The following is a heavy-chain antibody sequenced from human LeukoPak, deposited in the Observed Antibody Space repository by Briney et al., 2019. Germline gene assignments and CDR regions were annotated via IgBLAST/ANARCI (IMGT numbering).Heavy chain of an antibody. J-gene: IGHJ4*02. D-gene: IGHD3-10*01. CDR1: GGSISSYY. Sequence: SETLSLTCTVSGGSISSYYWSWIRQPPGKGLEWIGYIYYSGSTNYNPSLKSRVTLSVDTSKNQFSLKLSSVTAADTAVYYCANNYYGSGSYYTSWGQGTLVTVSS. CDR2: IYYSGST. V-gene: IGHV4-59*01. CDR3: ANNYYGSGSYYTS.